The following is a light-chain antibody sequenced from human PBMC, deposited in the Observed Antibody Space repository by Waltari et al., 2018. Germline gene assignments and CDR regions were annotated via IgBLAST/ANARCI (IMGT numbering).Light chain of an antibody. J-gene: IGKJ2*02. CDR2: WAS. CDR3: QQYYSSPCT. Sequence: DIVMTQSPDSLAVSLGERATINCKSSQNLLYTSNNRNYLAWYQQKPGQPPKLLIYWASTRESGVPDRFSGSGSGTDFTLTISSLQAEDVAVYYCQQYYSSPCTFGQGTKLEIK. V-gene: IGKV4-1*01. CDR1: QNLLYTSNNRNY.